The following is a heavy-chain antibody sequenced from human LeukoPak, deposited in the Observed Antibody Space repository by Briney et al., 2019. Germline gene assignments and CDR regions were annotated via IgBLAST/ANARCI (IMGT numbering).Heavy chain of an antibody. Sequence: GGSLRLSCAASGFTFNAYALSWVRQAPGKGLEWVSVISGNSVTTYYADSVKGRFTTSRDNSKRTLYLQMSSLGADDTAVYYCAKDRDSSGRYRFDYWGQGTLVTVSS. CDR1: GFTFNAYA. V-gene: IGHV3-23*01. CDR3: AKDRDSSGRYRFDY. CDR2: ISGNSVTT. D-gene: IGHD3-22*01. J-gene: IGHJ4*02.